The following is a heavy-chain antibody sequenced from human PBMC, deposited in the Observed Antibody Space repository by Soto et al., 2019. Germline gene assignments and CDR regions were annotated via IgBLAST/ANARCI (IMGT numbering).Heavy chain of an antibody. CDR1: GYTFTSYG. Sequence: ASVKVSCKASGYTFTSYGISWVRQAPGQGLEWMGWISAYNGNTNYAQKLQGRVTMTTDTSTSTAYMELRSLRSDDTAVYYCARVQYLPYGDYGKDFDYWGQGTLVTVSS. V-gene: IGHV1-18*01. CDR3: ARVQYLPYGDYGKDFDY. CDR2: ISAYNGNT. D-gene: IGHD4-17*01. J-gene: IGHJ4*02.